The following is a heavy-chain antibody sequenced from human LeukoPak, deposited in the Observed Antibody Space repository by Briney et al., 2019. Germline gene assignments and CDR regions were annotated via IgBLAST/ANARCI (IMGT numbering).Heavy chain of an antibody. Sequence: PSETLSLTCAVYGGSFSGYYWSWIRQPPGKGLEWIGYIYHSGSTYYNPSLKSRVTISVDRSKNQFSLKLSSVTAADTAVYYCAREPKYYYDSSGCEGGSAFDIWGQGTMVTVSS. CDR3: AREPKYYYDSSGCEGGSAFDI. CDR1: GGSFSGYY. V-gene: IGHV4-34*01. CDR2: IYHSGST. D-gene: IGHD3-22*01. J-gene: IGHJ3*02.